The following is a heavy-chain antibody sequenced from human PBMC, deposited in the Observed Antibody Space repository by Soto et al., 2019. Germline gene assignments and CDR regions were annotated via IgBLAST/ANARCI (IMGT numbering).Heavy chain of an antibody. D-gene: IGHD3-10*02. CDR2: ISDSGLSA. Sequence: LSLTCTVSGGSISSYYWSWIRQAPGKGLEWVSAISDSGLSAYYSDSVKGRFTISRDNSENTVYLQMNSLRADDTAVYFCSKGLFREWLPDFWGQGTLVTVSS. CDR1: GGSISSYY. J-gene: IGHJ4*01. CDR3: SKGLFREWLPDF. V-gene: IGHV3-23*01.